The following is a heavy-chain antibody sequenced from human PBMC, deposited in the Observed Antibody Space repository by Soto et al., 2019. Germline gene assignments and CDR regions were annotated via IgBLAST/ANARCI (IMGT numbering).Heavy chain of an antibody. CDR1: GDTFTSYY. CDR2: INPSGGST. Sequence: ASVKVSCKACGDTFTSYYMHWVRQAPGQGLEWMGIINPSGGSTSYAQKFQGRVTMTRDTSTSTVYMELSSLRSEDTAVYYCARGGGYYDHADAFDIWGQGTMVTVSS. CDR3: ARGGGYYDHADAFDI. J-gene: IGHJ3*02. D-gene: IGHD3-22*01. V-gene: IGHV1-46*01.